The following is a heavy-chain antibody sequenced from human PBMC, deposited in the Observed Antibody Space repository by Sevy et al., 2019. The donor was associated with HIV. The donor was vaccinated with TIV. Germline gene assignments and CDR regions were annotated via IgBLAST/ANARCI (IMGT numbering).Heavy chain of an antibody. J-gene: IGHJ4*02. CDR1: GGSISSSSYY. Sequence: SETLSLTCTVSGGSISSSSYYWGWIRQPPGQGLEWIGSIYYSGSTYYNPSLKSRVTISVDTSKNQFSLKLSSVTAADTAVYYCARHGEVRCSSTSCYTSGIAAAGTIDYWGQGTLVTVSS. CDR2: IYYSGST. V-gene: IGHV4-39*01. D-gene: IGHD2-2*02. CDR3: ARHGEVRCSSTSCYTSGIAAAGTIDY.